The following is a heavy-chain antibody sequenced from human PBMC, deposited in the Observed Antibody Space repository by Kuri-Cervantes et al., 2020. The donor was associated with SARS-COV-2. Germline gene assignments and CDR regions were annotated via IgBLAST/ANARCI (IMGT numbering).Heavy chain of an antibody. CDR2: INHSGST. J-gene: IGHJ4*02. D-gene: IGHD2-2*01. V-gene: IGHV4-34*01. Sequence: SETLSLTCAVYGGSFSGYYWSWIRQPPGKGLEWIGEINHSGSTNYNPSLKSRVTISVDTSKNQFSLKLSSVTAADTAVYYCARGLSGVVPAAITVDYWGQGTLVTVSS. CDR3: ARGLSGVVPAAITVDY. CDR1: GGSFSGYY.